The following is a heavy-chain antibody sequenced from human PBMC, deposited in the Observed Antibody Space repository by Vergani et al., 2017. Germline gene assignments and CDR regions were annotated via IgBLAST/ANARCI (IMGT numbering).Heavy chain of an antibody. J-gene: IGHJ6*02. Sequence: EVQLVQSGAEVKKPGESLKISCKGSGYSFTSYWIGWVRQMPGKGLEWMGIIYPSDSYTNYSPSFQGHVTISSDKSISTAYLQWSSLKASDTAMYYCATDLPALLRYFDWSTPSMDVWGQGTTVTVSS. CDR2: IYPSDSYT. D-gene: IGHD3-9*01. CDR3: ATDLPALLRYFDWSTPSMDV. V-gene: IGHV5-10-1*01. CDR1: GYSFTSYW.